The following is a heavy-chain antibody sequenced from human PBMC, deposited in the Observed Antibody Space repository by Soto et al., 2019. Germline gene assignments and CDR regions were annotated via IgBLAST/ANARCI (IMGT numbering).Heavy chain of an antibody. J-gene: IGHJ5*02. D-gene: IGHD5-18*01. CDR1: GGSMSSGDYY. V-gene: IGHV4-31*03. CDR2: LNYSVST. CDR3: AREGWADTDWCDP. Sequence: SETLSLTCSVSGGSMSSGDYYCRWIRQHPGKGLEWIGYLNYSVSTYYNPSPKSRVTISVDTSKSQFALNLSSVTGADTAVYYCAREGWADTDWCDPWGQGTLVNVS.